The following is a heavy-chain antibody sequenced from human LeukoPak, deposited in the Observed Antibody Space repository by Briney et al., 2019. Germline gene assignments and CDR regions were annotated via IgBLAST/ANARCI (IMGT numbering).Heavy chain of an antibody. V-gene: IGHV1-2*02. Sequence: ASVKVSCKASGYTFPGYYMHWVRQAPGQGLEWMGWINPNSGGTNYAQKFQGRVTMTRDTSISTAYMELSRLRSDDTAVYYCARGWSGSYYSHYYYYMDVWGKGTTVTVSS. J-gene: IGHJ6*03. D-gene: IGHD1-26*01. CDR3: ARGWSGSYYSHYYYYMDV. CDR1: GYTFPGYY. CDR2: INPNSGGT.